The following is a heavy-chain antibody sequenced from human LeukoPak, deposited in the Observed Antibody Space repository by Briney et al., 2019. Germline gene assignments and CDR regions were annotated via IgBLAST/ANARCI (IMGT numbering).Heavy chain of an antibody. CDR1: GFTFSSYA. D-gene: IGHD6-13*01. CDR3: AKVSSSSTKKSYFDY. J-gene: IGHJ4*02. CDR2: ISGSGGST. Sequence: GGSLRLSCASSGFTFSSYAMSWVRQAPGKGLEWVSGISGSGGSTYYADSVKGRFTISRDNSKNTLYLQMNSLRAEDTAVYYCAKVSSSSTKKSYFDYWGQGTLVTVSS. V-gene: IGHV3-23*01.